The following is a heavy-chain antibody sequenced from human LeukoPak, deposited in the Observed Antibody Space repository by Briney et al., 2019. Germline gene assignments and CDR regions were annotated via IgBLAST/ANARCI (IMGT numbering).Heavy chain of an antibody. CDR3: ARVAGFGEHDAFDI. D-gene: IGHD3-10*01. V-gene: IGHV3-21*01. J-gene: IGHJ3*02. CDR1: GFTFSSYS. CDR2: ISSSSSYI. Sequence: GSLRLSCAASGFTFSSYSMNWVRQAPGKGLEWVSSISSSSSYIYYADSVKGRFTISRDNAKNSLYLQMNSLRDEDTAVYYCARVAGFGEHDAFDIWGQGTMVTVSS.